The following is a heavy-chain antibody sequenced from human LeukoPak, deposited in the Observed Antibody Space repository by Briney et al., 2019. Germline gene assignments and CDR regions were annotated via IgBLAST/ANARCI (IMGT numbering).Heavy chain of an antibody. V-gene: IGHV1-18*01. J-gene: IGHJ6*03. CDR1: GHTFTSYG. CDR2: ISAYNGNT. D-gene: IGHD6-13*01. Sequence: ASVKVSCKASGHTFTSYGISWVRQAPGQGLEWMGWISAYNGNTNYAQKLQGRVTMTTDTSTSTAYMELRSLRSDDTAVYYCARGGQQLVYYYYYYMDVWGKGTTVTVSS. CDR3: ARGGQQLVYYYYYYMDV.